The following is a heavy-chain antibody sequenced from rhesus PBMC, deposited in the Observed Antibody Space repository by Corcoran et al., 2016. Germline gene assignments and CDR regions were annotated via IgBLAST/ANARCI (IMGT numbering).Heavy chain of an antibody. Sequence: QVQLQESGPGLVKPSETLSLTCAVSGYSLSSGYGWSWIRQPAGKGLDGIGYSGSSKDSTNYNPSLKSRVTISKDTSKNQFSLKLSSVTAADTAVYYCAREDNEIPFGYWGQGVLVTVSS. J-gene: IGHJ4*01. CDR1: GYSLSSGYG. D-gene: IGHD1-14*01. V-gene: IGHV4-127*01. CDR2: SGSSKDST. CDR3: AREDNEIPFGY.